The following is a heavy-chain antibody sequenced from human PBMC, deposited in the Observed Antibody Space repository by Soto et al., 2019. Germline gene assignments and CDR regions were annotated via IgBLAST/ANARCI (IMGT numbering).Heavy chain of an antibody. CDR3: ARVIMIFGVVNLGCYFDY. CDR2: ISPSNGQT. V-gene: IGHV1-18*01. J-gene: IGHJ4*02. Sequence: QVQLVQSGTEVKKPGASVKVSCKASGYTFSNFGLSWVRQAPGQGLEWMGWISPSNGQTIYAQNFHGRVTMTTDTSTATAHMELRSLISDDTAVYYCARVIMIFGVVNLGCYFDYWGQGTRVTVSA. CDR1: GYTFSNFG. D-gene: IGHD3-3*01.